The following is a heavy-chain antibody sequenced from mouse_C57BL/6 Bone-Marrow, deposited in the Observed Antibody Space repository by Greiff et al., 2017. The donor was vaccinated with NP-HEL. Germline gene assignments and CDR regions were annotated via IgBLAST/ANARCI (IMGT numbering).Heavy chain of an antibody. Sequence: EVQLVESGGGLVKPGGSLKLSCAASGFTFSDYGMHWVRQAPEQGLEWVAYISSGSSTIYYEDTVKGRFTISRDNATNTLFLQLTSLRSEDTAMYSCARPGYDEGTLYYFDYWGQGTTLTVSS. D-gene: IGHD2-2*01. CDR3: ARPGYDEGTLYYFDY. J-gene: IGHJ2*01. V-gene: IGHV5-17*01. CDR1: GFTFSDYG. CDR2: ISSGSSTI.